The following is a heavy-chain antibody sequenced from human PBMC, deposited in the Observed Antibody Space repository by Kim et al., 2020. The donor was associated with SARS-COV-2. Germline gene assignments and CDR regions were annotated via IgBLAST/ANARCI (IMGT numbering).Heavy chain of an antibody. D-gene: IGHD4-4*01. V-gene: IGHV3-7*04. CDR1: GFTFNRFW. CDR2: IKYDGREK. CDR3: ARAAEYGEYSYYYSGMDV. Sequence: GGSLRLSCSASGFTFNRFWMTWVRQAPGKGLEWVANIKYDGREKNYVDSVKGRFTVSRDNTKKSLYLQMSSLRADDTALYYCARAAEYGEYSYYYSGMDVWGQGTTVTVS. J-gene: IGHJ6*02.